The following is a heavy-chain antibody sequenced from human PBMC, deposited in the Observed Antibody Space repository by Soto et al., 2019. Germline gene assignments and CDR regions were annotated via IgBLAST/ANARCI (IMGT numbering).Heavy chain of an antibody. CDR1: GYNFNGYY. V-gene: IGHV1-2*02. CDR2: MNPNTGGA. J-gene: IGHJ4*02. CDR3: AKVISTIGSKQWLAQTKHQSLDY. D-gene: IGHD6-19*01. Sequence: QVNLVQSGAEVKKPGASVKVSCKASGYNFNGYYIHWVRQAPGQGLEWMGWMNPNTGGANYAQKFQSKVIMTTDTSFSTAYLELRSLTSDDTAVYYCAKVISTIGSKQWLAQTKHQSLDYWGQGTLVTVSS.